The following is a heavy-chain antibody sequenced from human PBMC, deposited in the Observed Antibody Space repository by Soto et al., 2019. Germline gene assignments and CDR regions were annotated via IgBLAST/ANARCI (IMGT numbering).Heavy chain of an antibody. CDR2: IYWDDDK. CDR3: AHLISGWLRTYFDY. Sequence: SGPTLVNPTQTLTLTCTFSGFSLSTSGVGVGWIRQPPGKALEWLALIYWDDDKGYSPSLKSRLTITKDTSKNQVVLTMTNMDPVDTATYYCAHLISGWLRTYFDYWGQGTLVTVSS. J-gene: IGHJ4*02. V-gene: IGHV2-5*02. CDR1: GFSLSTSGVG. D-gene: IGHD6-19*01.